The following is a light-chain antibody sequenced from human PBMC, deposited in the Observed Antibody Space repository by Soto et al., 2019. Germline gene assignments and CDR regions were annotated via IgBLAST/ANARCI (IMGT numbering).Light chain of an antibody. CDR1: SSDVGGYNF. V-gene: IGLV2-14*01. CDR3: TSYASSRTLYV. Sequence: QSVLTQPASVSGSPGQTITICCTGTSSDVGGYNFVSWYQQHPVKAPKVMFYEVSSRPSAVSNRFSGSKSGNTASLTISGLQAEDEADYYCTSYASSRTLYVFGTGPKPTVL. J-gene: IGLJ1*01. CDR2: EVS.